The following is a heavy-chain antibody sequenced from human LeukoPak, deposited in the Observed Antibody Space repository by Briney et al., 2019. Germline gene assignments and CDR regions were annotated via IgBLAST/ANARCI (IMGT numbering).Heavy chain of an antibody. Sequence: PGGSLRLSCAASGFTFSSYAMHWVRQAPGKGLEWVAVISYDGSNNYYADSVKGRFTISRDNSKNTLYLQMNSLRAEDTAVYYCTRRGPDDYWGQGTLVTVSS. V-gene: IGHV3-30-3*01. CDR2: ISYDGSNN. CDR1: GFTFSSYA. D-gene: IGHD2-2*01. J-gene: IGHJ4*02. CDR3: TRRGPDDY.